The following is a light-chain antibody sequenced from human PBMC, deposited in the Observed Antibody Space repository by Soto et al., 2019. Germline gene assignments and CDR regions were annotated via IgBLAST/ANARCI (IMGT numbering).Light chain of an antibody. J-gene: IGKJ3*01. CDR2: AAS. CDR3: QQSYSTPLFS. CDR1: QSISSY. V-gene: IGKV1-39*01. Sequence: DIQMTQSPSSLSASVGDRVTITCRASQSISSYLNWYQQKPGKAPKLLIYAASSLQSGVSSRFSGSGSGTDFTPTISSLQPEDFATYYCQQSYSTPLFSFGPGTKVDIK.